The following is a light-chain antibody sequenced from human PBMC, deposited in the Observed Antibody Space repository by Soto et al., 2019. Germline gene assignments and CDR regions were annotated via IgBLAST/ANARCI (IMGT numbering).Light chain of an antibody. CDR2: RNN. V-gene: IGLV1-47*01. CDR3: AAWDDSLSGFV. J-gene: IGLJ1*01. CDR1: SSNTGSNY. Sequence: QSVLTQPPSASGAPGQRVTISCSGSSSNTGSNYVYWYQQLPGTAPKPLIYRNNQRPSGVPDRFSGSKSGTSASLAISGLRSEDEADYSCAAWDDSLSGFVFGTGTKVTVL.